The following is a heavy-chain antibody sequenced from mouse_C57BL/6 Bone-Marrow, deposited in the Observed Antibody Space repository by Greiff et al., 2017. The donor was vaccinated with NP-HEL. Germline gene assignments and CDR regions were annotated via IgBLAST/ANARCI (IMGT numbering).Heavy chain of an antibody. J-gene: IGHJ4*01. CDR1: GFTFTDYY. Sequence: EVQGVESGGGLVQPGGSLSLSCAASGFTFTDYYMSWVRQPPGKALEWLGFIRNKANGYTSEYSASVKGRFTISRDNSPSILYLQMNDLRAEDSATYYCARSIYYDYADDPFYAMDYGGQGTAVTVSS. V-gene: IGHV7-3*01. CDR3: ARSIYYDYADDPFYAMDY. D-gene: IGHD2-4*01. CDR2: IRNKANGYTS.